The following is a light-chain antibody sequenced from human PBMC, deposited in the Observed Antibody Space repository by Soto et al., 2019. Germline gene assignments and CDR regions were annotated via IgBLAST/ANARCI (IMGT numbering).Light chain of an antibody. J-gene: IGKJ5*01. CDR3: QQSYTSPTT. CDR2: GAS. V-gene: IGKV1-39*01. CDR1: QSIAKH. Sequence: DIQMTQSPSFLSASVGDRVTITCRASQSIAKHLNWYQQKPGKAPKFLIYGASTLQSGVPSRFTGSGSGTDFTLTVNSLQAEDFATYYCQQSYTSPTTFGQGTRLEI.